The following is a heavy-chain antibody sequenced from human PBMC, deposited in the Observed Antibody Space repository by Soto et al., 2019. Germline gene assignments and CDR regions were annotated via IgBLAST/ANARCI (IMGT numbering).Heavy chain of an antibody. D-gene: IGHD2-2*01. CDR1: GFTFNSYA. CDR2: TSGGGGTT. J-gene: IGHJ4*02. CDR3: AIRYHTTTSCFDY. V-gene: IGHV3-23*01. Sequence: EVQLLESGGGLVQPGGSLRLSCVASGFTFNSYAMSWVRQAPGKGLEWVSITSGGGGTTYYADSVKGRFAISRDNSKNTLYLEMNSLRAEDTAVYFCAIRYHTTTSCFDYWGQGTLVTVSS.